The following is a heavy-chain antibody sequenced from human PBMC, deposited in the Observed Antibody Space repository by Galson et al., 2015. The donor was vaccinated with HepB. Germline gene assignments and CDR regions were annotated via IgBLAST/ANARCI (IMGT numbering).Heavy chain of an antibody. CDR1: GFTFSSYS. CDR2: ISSSSSYI. J-gene: IGHJ6*02. CDR3: SGFSDTYCGGDCYSIYYYYGMDV. V-gene: IGHV3-21*01. D-gene: IGHD2-21*02. Sequence: SLRLSCAASGFTFSSYSMNWVRQAPGKGLEWVSSISSSSSYIYYADSVKGRFTISRDNAKNSLYLQMNSLRAEDTAVYYCSGFSDTYCGGDCYSIYYYYGMDVWGQGTTVTVSS.